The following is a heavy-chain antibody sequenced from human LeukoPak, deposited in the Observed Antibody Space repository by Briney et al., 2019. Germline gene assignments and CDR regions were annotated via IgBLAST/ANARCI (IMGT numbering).Heavy chain of an antibody. V-gene: IGHV3-73*01. Sequence: GGSLRLSCAASGFTFSGSAMHWVRQASGKGLEWISRIRRKPDNYATAYAVSVKGRFTISRDDSKNTAYLEMNSLETEDTAVYYCTRRSYGSGSFNWYFDLWGRGTLVTVSS. CDR3: TRRSYGSGSFNWYFDL. J-gene: IGHJ2*01. CDR2: IRRKPDNYAT. D-gene: IGHD3-10*01. CDR1: GFTFSGSA.